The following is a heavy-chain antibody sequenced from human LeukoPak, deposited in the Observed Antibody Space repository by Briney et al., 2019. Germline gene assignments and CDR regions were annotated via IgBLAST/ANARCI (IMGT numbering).Heavy chain of an antibody. CDR1: GFTLSSYS. CDR3: ARRAGVAATPDY. J-gene: IGHJ4*02. D-gene: IGHD2-15*01. CDR2: ISSSSSYI. V-gene: IGHV3-21*01. Sequence: GGSLRLSCAASGFTLSSYSMNWVRQAPGKGLEWVSSISSSSSYIYYADSVKGRFTISRDNAKNSLYLQMNSLRAEDTAVYYCARRAGVAATPDYWGQGTLVTVSS.